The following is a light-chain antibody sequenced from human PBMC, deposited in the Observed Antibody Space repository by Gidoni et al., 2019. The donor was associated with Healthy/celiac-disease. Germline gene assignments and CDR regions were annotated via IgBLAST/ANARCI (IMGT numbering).Light chain of an antibody. Sequence: EIVLTQSPGTLSLSPGERATLSCRASQSVSSSYLAWYQQKPGQAPRHLIYGASSRATGIPDRFSGSGSGTDFTLTISRLEPEDFAVYYCQQYGSSPWTFXQXTKVXIK. CDR1: QSVSSSY. CDR3: QQYGSSPWT. J-gene: IGKJ1*01. V-gene: IGKV3-20*01. CDR2: GAS.